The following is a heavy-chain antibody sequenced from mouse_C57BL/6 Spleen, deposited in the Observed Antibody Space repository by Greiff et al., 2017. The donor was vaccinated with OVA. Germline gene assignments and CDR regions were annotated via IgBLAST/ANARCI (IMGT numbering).Heavy chain of an antibody. CDR1: GYTFTSYW. J-gene: IGHJ3*01. V-gene: IGHV1-7*01. CDR2: INPSSGYT. D-gene: IGHD1-1*01. CDR3: ARAGNYYGSRGPWFAY. Sequence: QVQLKESGAELAKPGASVKLSCKASGYTFTSYWMHWVKQRPGQGLEWIGYINPSSGYTKYNQKFKDKATLTADKSSSTAYMQLSSLTYEDSAVYYCARAGNYYGSRGPWFAYWGQGTLVTVSA.